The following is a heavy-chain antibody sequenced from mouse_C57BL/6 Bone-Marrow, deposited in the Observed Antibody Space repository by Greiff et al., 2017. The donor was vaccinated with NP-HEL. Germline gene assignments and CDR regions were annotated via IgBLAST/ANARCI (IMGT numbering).Heavy chain of an antibody. V-gene: IGHV14-3*01. CDR3: ARNYYYAPCAY. D-gene: IGHD1-1*01. CDR1: GFNIKNTY. Sequence: VHVKQSVAELVRPGASVKLSCTASGFNIKNTYMHWVKQRPEQGLEWIGRIDPAHGNTKYAPKFQGTATITADTSSNTADRQLSSLTSEDTAIYYCARNYYYAPCAYWGQGTLVTVSA. J-gene: IGHJ3*01. CDR2: IDPAHGNT.